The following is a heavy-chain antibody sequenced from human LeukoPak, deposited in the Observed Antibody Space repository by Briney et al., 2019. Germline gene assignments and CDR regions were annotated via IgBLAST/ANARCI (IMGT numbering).Heavy chain of an antibody. CDR3: ARDSYYYGSGSYYNVIPYYFDY. J-gene: IGHJ4*02. CDR1: GFTFDDYG. V-gene: IGHV3-20*04. D-gene: IGHD3-10*01. CDR2: INWNGGST. Sequence: GGSLRLSCAASGFTFDDYGMSWVRQAPGKGLEWVSGINWNGGSTGYADSVKGRFTISRDNAKNSLYLQMNSLRAEDTALYYCARDSYYYGSGSYYNVIPYYFDYWGQGTLVTVSS.